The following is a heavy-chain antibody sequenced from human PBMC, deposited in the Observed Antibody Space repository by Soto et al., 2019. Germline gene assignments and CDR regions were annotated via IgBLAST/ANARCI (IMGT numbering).Heavy chain of an antibody. CDR1: GFSFSNYA. V-gene: IGHV3-30-3*01. CDR2: ISYDGVNT. D-gene: IGHD2-15*01. J-gene: IGHJ3*02. Sequence: QVQLVESGGGVVQPGRSLRLSCTASGFSFSNYAMHWVRQAPGKGLEWLGVISYDGVNTYYADSVNGRLTISRDNSKNTVYLQMNSLRGDDTSVYYCARGDCRGSSCYSEVDAFDSWGQGRMVTVSS. CDR3: ARGDCRGSSCYSEVDAFDS.